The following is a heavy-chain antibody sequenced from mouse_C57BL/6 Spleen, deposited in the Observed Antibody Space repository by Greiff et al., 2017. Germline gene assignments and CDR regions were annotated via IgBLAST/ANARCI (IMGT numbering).Heavy chain of an antibody. CDR2: IHPNSGST. CDR1: GYTFTSYW. D-gene: IGHD3-2*02. Sequence: QVQLQQSGAELVKPGASVKLSCKASGYTFTSYWMHWVKQRPGQGLEWIGMIHPNSGSTNYNEKFKSKATLTVDKSSSTAYMQLSSLTSEDSAGYYCARDSSGSWFAYWGQGTLVTVSA. V-gene: IGHV1-64*01. J-gene: IGHJ3*01. CDR3: ARDSSGSWFAY.